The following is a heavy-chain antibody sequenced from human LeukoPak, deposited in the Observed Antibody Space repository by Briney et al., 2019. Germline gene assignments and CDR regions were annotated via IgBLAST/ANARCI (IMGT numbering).Heavy chain of an antibody. Sequence: ASVKVSCKASGYTFTSYDINWVRQATGQGLEWMGWMNPNSGNTGYAQKFQGRVTITRNTSISTAYMELSSLRSEDTAVYYCARAGRGIAARALGYWGQGTLVTVSS. D-gene: IGHD6-6*01. J-gene: IGHJ4*02. CDR3: ARAGRGIAARALGY. CDR1: GYTFTSYD. V-gene: IGHV1-8*03. CDR2: MNPNSGNT.